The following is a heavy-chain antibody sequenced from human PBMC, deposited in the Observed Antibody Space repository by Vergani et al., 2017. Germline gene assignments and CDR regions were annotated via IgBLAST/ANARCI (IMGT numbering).Heavy chain of an antibody. CDR1: GFIVSDSY. J-gene: IGHJ4*02. CDR3: TIGIMDFYDTSGHQARDY. V-gene: IGHV3-66*02. D-gene: IGHD3-22*01. CDR2: MYTGGTT. Sequence: DVQLVESGGGLVQPGGSLKLSCAASGFIVSDSYMTWVRQAPGKGLEWVSIMYTGGTTDYADSVKGRFTVSRDTSKNILYLQMNSLRAEDTAVYYCTIGIMDFYDTSGHQARDYWGQGTLVTVSS.